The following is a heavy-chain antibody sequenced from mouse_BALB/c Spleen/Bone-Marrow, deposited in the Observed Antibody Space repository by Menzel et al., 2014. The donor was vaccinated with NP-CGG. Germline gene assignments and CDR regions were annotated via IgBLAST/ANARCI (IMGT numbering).Heavy chain of an antibody. CDR2: IYPGSGST. J-gene: IGHJ2*01. D-gene: IGHD1-2*01. Sequence: GSELVRPGASVKLSCKASGYTFTSYWMHWVKQRPGQGLEWIGNIYPGSGSTNYDEKFKSKATLTVDTSSSTAYMQLSSLTSEDSAVYYCTPRLRYWGQGTTLTVSS. CDR3: TPRLRY. V-gene: IGHV1S22*01. CDR1: GYTFTSYW.